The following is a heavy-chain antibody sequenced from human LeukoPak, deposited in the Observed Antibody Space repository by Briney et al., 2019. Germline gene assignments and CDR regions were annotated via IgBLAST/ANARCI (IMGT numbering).Heavy chain of an antibody. D-gene: IGHD3-10*01. CDR3: ARQYGSGSYT. CDR2: IKQDGSEK. V-gene: IGHV3-7*03. CDR1: GFTFSSDW. Sequence: GGSLRLSCAASGFTFSSDWMGWVRQAPGKGLEWVANIKQDGSEKYYVDSVKGRFTISRDNANNSLYLQMNSLRARDPAVYYCARQYGSGSYTWGQGTLVTVSS. J-gene: IGHJ5*02.